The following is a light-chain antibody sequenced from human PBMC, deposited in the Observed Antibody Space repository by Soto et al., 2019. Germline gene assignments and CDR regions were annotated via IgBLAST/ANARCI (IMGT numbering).Light chain of an antibody. CDR2: RVS. V-gene: IGLV2-11*01. CDR3: CSFAGSNTYVV. CDR1: SSDVGHYNF. J-gene: IGLJ2*01. Sequence: QSALIQPRSVSGSPGQSVTISCTGTSSDVGHYNFVSWYQHHPDKAPKPMIYRVSQRPSGVPDRFSGSKSGNTASLTISGLQAEDEADYYCCSFAGSNTYVVFGGGTKLTVL.